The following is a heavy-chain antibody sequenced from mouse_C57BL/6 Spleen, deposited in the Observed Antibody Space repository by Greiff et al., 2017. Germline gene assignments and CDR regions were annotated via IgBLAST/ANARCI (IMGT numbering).Heavy chain of an antibody. D-gene: IGHD1-1*01. V-gene: IGHV1-5*01. CDR3: TTYYYGSGAY. CDR2: IYPGNSDT. Sequence: VQLKESGTVLARPGASVKMSCKTSGYTFTSYWMHWVKQRPGPGLEWIGAIYPGNSDTSYNQKFKGKDKLTAVTSASTAYMELSSLTNEDSAVYYCTTYYYGSGAYWGQGTLVTVSA. CDR1: GYTFTSYW. J-gene: IGHJ3*01.